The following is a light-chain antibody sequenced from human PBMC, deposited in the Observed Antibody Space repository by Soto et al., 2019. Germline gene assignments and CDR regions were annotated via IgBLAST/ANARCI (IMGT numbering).Light chain of an antibody. Sequence: DIQMTQSPSTLSASVGDTVTITCRASQSISTSLAWYQQKPGKAPNLLISGASTLEEGVPSRFRGSGSGTEFTLTITSLQTDDFATYYCQQYITYSTFGKGTRVEIE. CDR2: GAS. CDR1: QSISTS. J-gene: IGKJ1*01. V-gene: IGKV1-5*01. CDR3: QQYITYST.